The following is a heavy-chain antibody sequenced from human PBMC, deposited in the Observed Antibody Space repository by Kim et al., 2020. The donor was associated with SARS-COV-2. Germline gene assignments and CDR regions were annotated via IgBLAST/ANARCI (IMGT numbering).Heavy chain of an antibody. CDR1: GFTFRSHT. J-gene: IGHJ4*02. D-gene: IGHD4-17*01. V-gene: IGHV3-23*01. CDR3: AKDSLSGDSRFDFDY. CDR2: FSGNGGNT. Sequence: GGSLRLSCVASGFTFRSHTMNWVRQAPGKGLEWVSSFSGNGGNTFYADSVRGRFTISRDNSESTLYLQMNSLRAEDTAVYYCAKDSLSGDSRFDFDYWRQGTLVTVSS.